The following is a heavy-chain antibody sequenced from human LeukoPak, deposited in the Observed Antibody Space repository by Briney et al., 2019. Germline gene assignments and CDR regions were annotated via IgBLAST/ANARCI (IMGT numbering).Heavy chain of an antibody. V-gene: IGHV3-33*01. CDR1: GFTFSSYG. CDR3: ARDKGPYYFDQ. CDR2: IWNDGSQK. Sequence: PGGSLRLSCAASGFTFSSYGMHWVRQAPGKGLEWVAVIWNDGSQKYCADSVKGRFTISRDNSKNTLYLQMNSLRAEDTAVYYCARDKGPYYFDQWGQGTLLTVSS. J-gene: IGHJ4*02.